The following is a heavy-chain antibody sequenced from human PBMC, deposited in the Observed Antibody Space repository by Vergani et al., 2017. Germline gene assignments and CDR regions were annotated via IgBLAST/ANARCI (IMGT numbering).Heavy chain of an antibody. CDR2: ISGSGGST. Sequence: EVQLLESGGGLVQPGGSLRLSCAASGLTFSSYAMSWVRQAPGKGLEWVSAISGSGGSTYYADSVKGRFTISRDNSKNTLYLQINSLRAEDTAVYYCAKDGITMFPGGDAFDSWGQGTMVTVSS. D-gene: IGHD3-10*02. CDR1: GLTFSSYA. J-gene: IGHJ3*02. CDR3: AKDGITMFPGGDAFDS. V-gene: IGHV3-23*01.